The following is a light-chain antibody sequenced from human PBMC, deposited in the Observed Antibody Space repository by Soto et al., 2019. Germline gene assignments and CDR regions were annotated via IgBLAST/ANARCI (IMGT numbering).Light chain of an antibody. CDR1: QSISTH. V-gene: IGKV1-39*01. CDR3: QQSYTSWWT. Sequence: DIQMPLSPSSLSASVGDRVSITCRASQSISTHLSWYQQKPGKAPKLLIYAASSLQSWVTSRFTGSGSGTEFTLTISSLQPEDFATYYCQQSYTSWWTFGQGTKVDIK. J-gene: IGKJ1*01. CDR2: AAS.